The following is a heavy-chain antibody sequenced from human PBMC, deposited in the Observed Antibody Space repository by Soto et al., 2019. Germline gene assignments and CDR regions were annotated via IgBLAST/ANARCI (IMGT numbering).Heavy chain of an antibody. CDR2: IWYDGSNK. CDR3: ARIHQIAVAGTRFGYFDL. Sequence: QVQLEESGGGVVQPGRSLRLSCAASGFTFSSYGMHWVRHAPGKGLEWVAVIWYDGSNKYYADSVKGRFTISRDNSKTTLYLQMNSLGAEDTAVYYCARIHQIAVAGTRFGYFDLWGRGPLVTVSS. J-gene: IGHJ2*01. D-gene: IGHD6-19*01. V-gene: IGHV3-33*01. CDR1: GFTFSSYG.